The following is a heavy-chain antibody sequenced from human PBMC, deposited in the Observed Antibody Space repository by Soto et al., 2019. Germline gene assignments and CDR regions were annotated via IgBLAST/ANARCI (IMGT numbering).Heavy chain of an antibody. V-gene: IGHV1-3*01. CDR2: INAGNGNT. Sequence: ASVKVSCKASGYTFTSYAMHWVRQAPGQRLEWMGWINAGNGNTKYSQKFQGRVTITRDTSASTAYMELSSLRSEDTAVYYCARDQYYHDSSGHXXYWGQGTLVTVS. CDR3: ARDQYYHDSSGHXXY. J-gene: IGHJ4*02. D-gene: IGHD3-22*01. CDR1: GYTFTSYA.